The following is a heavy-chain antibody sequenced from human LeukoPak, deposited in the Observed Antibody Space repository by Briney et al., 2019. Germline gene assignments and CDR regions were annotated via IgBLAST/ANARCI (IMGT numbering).Heavy chain of an antibody. CDR3: AREPKSSGWSNFVY. D-gene: IGHD6-19*01. CDR1: GFTFSSYS. J-gene: IGHJ4*02. V-gene: IGHV3-48*01. Sequence: GGSLRLSCAASGFTFSSYSMNWVRQAPGKGLEWVSYISSSSSTIYYADSVKGRFTISRDNAKNSLYLQMNSLRAEDTAVYYCAREPKSSGWSNFVYWGQGTLVTVSS. CDR2: ISSSSSTI.